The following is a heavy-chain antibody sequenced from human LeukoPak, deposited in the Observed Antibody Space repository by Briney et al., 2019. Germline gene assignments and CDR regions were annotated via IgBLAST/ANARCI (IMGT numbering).Heavy chain of an antibody. D-gene: IGHD3-22*01. CDR1: GFTFSSYA. CDR3: ARDQEDYYDSSGPGTDAFVI. V-gene: IGHV3-30-3*01. J-gene: IGHJ3*02. CDR2: ISYDGSNK. Sequence: GGSLRLSCAASGFTFSSYAMHWVRQAPGKGLEWVAVISYDGSNKYYADSVKGRFTISRDNSKNALYLQMNSLRAEDTAVYYCARDQEDYYDSSGPGTDAFVIWGQGTMVTVSS.